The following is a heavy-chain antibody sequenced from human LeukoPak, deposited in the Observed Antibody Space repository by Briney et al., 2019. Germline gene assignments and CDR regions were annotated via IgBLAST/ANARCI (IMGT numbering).Heavy chain of an antibody. V-gene: IGHV4-39*01. D-gene: IGHD6-19*01. J-gene: IGHJ4*02. CDR2: TYYGGNT. CDR3: ARHASVSGNWPRPLDY. CDR1: GGSISGSSYY. Sequence: SETLSLTCTVSGGSISGSSYYWGWIRQPPGKGLECIGTTYYGGNTYYNPSLKSRVTISVDTSKNQFSLKLSSVTAADTAVYYCARHASVSGNWPRPLDYWGQGSLVTVSS.